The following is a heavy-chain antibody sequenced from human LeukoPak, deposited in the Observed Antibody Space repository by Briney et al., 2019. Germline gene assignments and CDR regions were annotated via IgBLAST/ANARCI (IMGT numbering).Heavy chain of an antibody. CDR2: MYHSGNT. CDR3: ARLFSNLRGVIVWDYYYYYYMDV. Sequence: ETLSLTCAVSGDSISIGYDWGSIRQPPGEGLGWIEKMYHSGNTYCNPSLRSRVNISVDTSKNQFSLKLSSVNAAATAVYYCARLFSNLRGVIVWDYYYYYYMDVWGKGTTVTISS. D-gene: IGHD3-10*01. V-gene: IGHV4-38-2*01. CDR1: GDSISIGYD. J-gene: IGHJ6*03.